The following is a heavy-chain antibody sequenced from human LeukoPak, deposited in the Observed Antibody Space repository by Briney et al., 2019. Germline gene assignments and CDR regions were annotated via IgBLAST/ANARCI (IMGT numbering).Heavy chain of an antibody. V-gene: IGHV3-30*18. J-gene: IGHJ4*02. CDR3: AKPVDRYSSSWPYFDY. D-gene: IGHD6-13*01. CDR2: VSYDGSNK. Sequence: GGSLRLSCAASGFTFSTYGMHWVRQAPGKGLEWVAVVSYDGSNKYHADSVKGRFTISRDNSNNTLYLQMNSLRAEDTAVYYCAKPVDRYSSSWPYFDYWGQGTLVTVSS. CDR1: GFTFSTYG.